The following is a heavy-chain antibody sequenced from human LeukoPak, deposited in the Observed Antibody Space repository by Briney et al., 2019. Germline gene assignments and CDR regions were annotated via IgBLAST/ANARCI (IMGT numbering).Heavy chain of an antibody. CDR3: ARDRDMVLFDY. J-gene: IGHJ4*02. D-gene: IGHD4/OR15-4a*01. V-gene: IGHV4-59*01. CDR1: GGSISSYY. Sequence: KSSETLSLTCTVSGGSISSYYWSWIRQPPGKGLEWIGYIYYSGSTNYNPSLKSRVTISVDTSNNQFSLKLSSVTAADTAVYYCARDRDMVLFDYWGQGTLVTVSS. CDR2: IYYSGST.